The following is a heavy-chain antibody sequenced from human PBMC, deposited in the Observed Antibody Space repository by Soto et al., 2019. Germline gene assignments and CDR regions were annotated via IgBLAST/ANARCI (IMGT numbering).Heavy chain of an antibody. Sequence: DSVKVSCKASGYTFPTYAMHWVRQATGQRLEWMGWINAGNGNTKYSQKFQGRVTITRDTSASTAYTELSSLRSEDTAVYYCASEPWRFGEEYYYYGMDVWGQGTTVTVSS. J-gene: IGHJ6*02. CDR1: GYTFPTYA. CDR3: ASEPWRFGEEYYYYGMDV. D-gene: IGHD3-10*01. V-gene: IGHV1-3*01. CDR2: INAGNGNT.